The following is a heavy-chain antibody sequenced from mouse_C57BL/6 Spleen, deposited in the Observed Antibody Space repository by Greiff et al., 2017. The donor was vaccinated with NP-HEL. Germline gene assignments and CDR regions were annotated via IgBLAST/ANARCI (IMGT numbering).Heavy chain of an antibody. D-gene: IGHD2-1*01. J-gene: IGHJ3*01. V-gene: IGHV1-63*01. CDR2: IYPGGGYT. Sequence: QVQLQQSGAELVRPGTSVKMSCKASGYTFTNYWIGWAKQRPGHGLEWIGDIYPGGGYTNYIEKFKGKATLTADKSSSTAYMQFSSLTSDDSAIYYCARDDGNHSWFAYWGQGTLVTVSA. CDR3: ARDDGNHSWFAY. CDR1: GYTFTNYW.